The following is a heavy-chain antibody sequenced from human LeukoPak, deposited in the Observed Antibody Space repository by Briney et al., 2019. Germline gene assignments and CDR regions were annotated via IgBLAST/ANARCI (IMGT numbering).Heavy chain of an antibody. D-gene: IGHD2-21*01. CDR2: ISGSGGST. J-gene: IGHJ4*02. CDR1: GFTFSSYA. Sequence: GGSLRLSCAASGFTFSSYAMSWVRQAPRKGLEWVSGISGSGGSTSYPDSVKGRFTISRDKSKNPLYLQMTSLRVEDTAVYYCAKDRALVRSAYFDYWGQGPLVIVSS. CDR3: AKDRALVRSAYFDY. V-gene: IGHV3-23*01.